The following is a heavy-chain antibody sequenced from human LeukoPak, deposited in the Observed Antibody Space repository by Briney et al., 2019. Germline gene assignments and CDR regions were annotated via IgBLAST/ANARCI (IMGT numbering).Heavy chain of an antibody. D-gene: IGHD4-11*01. Sequence: GGSLRLSCAGSGFTFSNYAMSWVRQAPGKGLEWVSSIVSSGGNTFYADSVKGRFTISRDNSKNTLYLQMNSLRAEDTAVYYCVRAGSYNFDYWGQGTLVTVSS. CDR3: VRAGSYNFDY. CDR2: IVSSGGNT. V-gene: IGHV3-23*01. CDR1: GFTFSNYA. J-gene: IGHJ4*02.